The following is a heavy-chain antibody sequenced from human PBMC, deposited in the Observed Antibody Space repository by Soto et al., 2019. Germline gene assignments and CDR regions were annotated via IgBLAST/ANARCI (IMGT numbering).Heavy chain of an antibody. CDR1: GGSISSSSY. CDR2: IYSTGNT. D-gene: IGHD7-27*01. J-gene: IGHJ4*02. Sequence: SETLSLTCTVSGGSISSSSYWGWIRQPPGKGLEWIGSIYSTGNTYYNPSLKSRVTIYVDTPKNQFSLKLSSVTAADTAVYYCAKNWNWGSLVHWGQGTLVTVSS. CDR3: AKNWNWGSLVH. V-gene: IGHV4-39*01.